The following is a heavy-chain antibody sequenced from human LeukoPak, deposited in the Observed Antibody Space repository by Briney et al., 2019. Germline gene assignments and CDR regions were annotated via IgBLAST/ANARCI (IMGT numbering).Heavy chain of an antibody. CDR1: GFTFSSYG. CDR3: AKNGGYSYGLYYFDY. V-gene: IGHV3-23*01. Sequence: GGSLRLSCAASGFTFSSYGMHWVRQAPGKGLEWVSSIISSGDVTYYADSLKGRFTISRDNSKNMVYLQMDSLRAEDSAVYYCAKNGGYSYGLYYFDYWGQGTLVTVSS. CDR2: IISSGDVT. J-gene: IGHJ4*02. D-gene: IGHD5-18*01.